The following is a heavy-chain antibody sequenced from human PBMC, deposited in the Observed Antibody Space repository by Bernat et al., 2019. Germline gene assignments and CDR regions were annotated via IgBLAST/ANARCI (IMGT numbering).Heavy chain of an antibody. Sequence: EVQLLESGGGLVQPGGSLRLSCAASGFTFSSYAMSWVRQAPGKGLEWVSAISGRGGSTYYADSVKGRFTISRDNSKNTLYLQMNSLRAEDTAVYYCAKDQHYYDSSGYLYTLDYWGQGTLVTVSS. D-gene: IGHD3-22*01. CDR1: GFTFSSYA. CDR2: ISGRGGST. V-gene: IGHV3-23*01. CDR3: AKDQHYYDSSGYLYTLDY. J-gene: IGHJ4*02.